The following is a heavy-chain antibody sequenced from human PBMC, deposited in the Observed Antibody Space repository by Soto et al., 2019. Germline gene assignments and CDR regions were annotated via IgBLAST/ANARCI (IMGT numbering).Heavy chain of an antibody. V-gene: IGHV3-11*06. CDR2: INSRSTST. CDR1: RFTFSDYY. Sequence: QVQLGESGGGLVNPGGSLRLSCAASRFTFSDYYMTWVRQAPGKGLEWVSYINSRSTSTNYADSVKGRFTISRDNAKNSLYLPMITVRSEDMAVYYCARDSGFSDQNFDLCCQGTRVIVSS. D-gene: IGHD3-10*01. J-gene: IGHJ4*02. CDR3: ARDSGFSDQNFDL.